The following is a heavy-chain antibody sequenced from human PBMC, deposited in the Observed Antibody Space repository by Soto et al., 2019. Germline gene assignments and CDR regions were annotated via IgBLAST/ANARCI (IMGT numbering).Heavy chain of an antibody. CDR2: IYYSGST. J-gene: IGHJ4*02. D-gene: IGHD3-22*01. CDR3: ARGGDMPYYYDSSGYYGFDY. Sequence: QVQLQESGPGLVKPSETLSLTCTVSGGSISSYYWSWIRQPPGKGLEWIGYIYYSGSTNYNPSLNRRVTISVDTSKNQFSLKLSSVTAADTAVYYCARGGDMPYYYDSSGYYGFDYWGQGTLVTVSS. CDR1: GGSISSYY. V-gene: IGHV4-59*01.